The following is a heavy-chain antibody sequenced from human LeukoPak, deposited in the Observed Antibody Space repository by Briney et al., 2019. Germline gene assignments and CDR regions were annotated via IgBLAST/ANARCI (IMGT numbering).Heavy chain of an antibody. Sequence: GGSLRLSCAASGFTVSSNYMSWVRKAPGKGLEWVSVIYSGGSTYYADSVKGRFTISRDNSKNTLYLQMNSLRAEDTAVYYCARGVGIAAAGTISSWFDPWGQGTLVTVSS. CDR3: ARGVGIAAAGTISSWFDP. CDR1: GFTVSSNY. D-gene: IGHD6-13*01. CDR2: IYSGGST. V-gene: IGHV3-66*02. J-gene: IGHJ5*02.